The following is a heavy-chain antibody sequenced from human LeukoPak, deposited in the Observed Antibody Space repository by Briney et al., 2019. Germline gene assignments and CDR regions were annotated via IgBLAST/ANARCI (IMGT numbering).Heavy chain of an antibody. V-gene: IGHV3-30*02. CDR2: IRYDGSKK. Sequence: GGSLRLSCEASGFTFSSYDMHWVRQAPGKGLEWVAVIRYDGSKKYYADSVRGPFTISRDNSKNTLYLQMNSLRPEDTAVYYCAKGYSVVVPTVEYYFDYWGKGTLVTVSS. CDR1: GFTFSSYD. CDR3: AKGYSVVVPTVEYYFDY. D-gene: IGHD2-15*01. J-gene: IGHJ4*02.